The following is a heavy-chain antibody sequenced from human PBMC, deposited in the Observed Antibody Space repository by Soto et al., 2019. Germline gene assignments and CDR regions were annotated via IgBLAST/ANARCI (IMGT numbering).Heavy chain of an antibody. Sequence: QVQLQESGPILVKPSQTLSLTCTVSGGSISSVYDCWSWIRQSPDKGLEWIGHIYNGGTTYNNPSLTRRVTLPVHTSKTHFSPQLRSVTAADTAVDFWSRGPSGDTVDFWGQGTLVTVSS. D-gene: IGHD7-27*01. J-gene: IGHJ4*02. CDR2: IYNGGTT. V-gene: IGHV4-30-4*01. CDR3: SRGPSGDTVDF. CDR1: GGSISSVYDC.